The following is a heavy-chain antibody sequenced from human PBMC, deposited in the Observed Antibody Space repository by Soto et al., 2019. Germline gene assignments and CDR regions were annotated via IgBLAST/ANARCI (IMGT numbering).Heavy chain of an antibody. D-gene: IGHD3-10*01. CDR2: ISGSGGST. CDR3: AKVVHYYGSGSRVSMDV. V-gene: IGHV3-23*01. Sequence: GSLRLSCAASVFTFSTYAMSWVRQAPGKGLEWVSTISGSGGSTYYADSVKGRFTISRDNSKNTLCLQMNSLRAEGTAVYYCAKVVHYYGSGSRVSMDVWGQGTTVTVSS. J-gene: IGHJ6*02. CDR1: VFTFSTYA.